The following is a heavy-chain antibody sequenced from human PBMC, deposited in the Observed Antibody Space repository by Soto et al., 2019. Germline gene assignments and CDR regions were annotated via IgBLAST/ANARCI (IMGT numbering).Heavy chain of an antibody. V-gene: IGHV1-18*01. Sequence: QVQLVQSGDEMKKPGASVQVSCEASGYTFSSYGISWVRQAPGQGLEWMGWISGYNGNTNYAQKFQGRVTLTTDTSTTTAYMQLTRRTSADTAVYYCARDLAWDRDCTKTHCYAANWFAPWGQGTLVTVSS. CDR3: ARDLAWDRDCTKTHCYAANWFAP. CDR2: ISGYNGNT. D-gene: IGHD2-8*01. CDR1: GYTFSSYG. J-gene: IGHJ5*02.